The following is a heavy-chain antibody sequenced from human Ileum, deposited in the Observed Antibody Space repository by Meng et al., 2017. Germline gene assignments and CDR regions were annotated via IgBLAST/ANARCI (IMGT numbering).Heavy chain of an antibody. CDR1: GYSFTTSW. J-gene: IGHJ3*02. CDR3: ARQGSYGSDAFDI. CDR2: SYPEDSDT. Sequence: GESLKTSCKGSGYSFTTSWINWVRQMPGKGLEWRGISYPEDSDTRYSPSFQGQVTISADKTITTAYLKWSSLKASDTAMYYCARQGSYGSDAFDIWGQGTMVTVSS. V-gene: IGHV5-51*01. D-gene: IGHD5-18*01.